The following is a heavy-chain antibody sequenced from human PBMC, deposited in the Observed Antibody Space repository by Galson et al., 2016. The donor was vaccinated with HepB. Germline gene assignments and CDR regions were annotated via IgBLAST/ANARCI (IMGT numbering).Heavy chain of an antibody. CDR2: IYYSGTT. CDR1: GGSISSGGYY. V-gene: IGHV4-31*03. CDR3: ARYYYDTLKGVFDI. Sequence: TLSLTCTVSGGSISSGGYYWSWIRQHPGKGLEWIGYIYYSGTTYYNPSLQSRLTISVDTSKNQFSLKLSSVTAADTAVYYCARYYYDTLKGVFDIWGQGTMVTVSS. J-gene: IGHJ3*02. D-gene: IGHD3-22*01.